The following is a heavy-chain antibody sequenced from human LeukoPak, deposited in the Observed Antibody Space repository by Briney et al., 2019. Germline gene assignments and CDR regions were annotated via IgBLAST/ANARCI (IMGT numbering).Heavy chain of an antibody. CDR3: SRQIPNEVYGIERCSGVRCYPYYFDI. Sequence: SQTLSLTCTVSGGSISSGGYYWSWIRQHPGKGLEWIGYIYYSGSTYYNPSLKSRVTISVDTSKNQFSLKLSSVTAADTAVYYCSRQIPNEVYGIERCSGVRCYPYYFDIWGQGTLVTVSS. D-gene: IGHD2-15*01. J-gene: IGHJ4*02. V-gene: IGHV4-31*03. CDR2: IYYSGST. CDR1: GGSISSGGYY.